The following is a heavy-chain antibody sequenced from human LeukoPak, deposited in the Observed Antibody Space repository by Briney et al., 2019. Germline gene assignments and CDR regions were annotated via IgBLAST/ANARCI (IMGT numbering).Heavy chain of an antibody. CDR1: GFTFNNYG. J-gene: IGHJ6*03. D-gene: IGHD3-10*01. V-gene: IGHV3-30*02. CDR2: IRYNGNNQ. CDR3: AKDSAFYYIDV. Sequence: GGSLRLSCAASGFTFNNYGMHWVRQAPGKGLEWVAFIRYNGNNQYYADSVKGRFTISRDNSKNTLYLQMNRLKCDDTAVYYCAKDSAFYYIDVWGKGTTVIISS.